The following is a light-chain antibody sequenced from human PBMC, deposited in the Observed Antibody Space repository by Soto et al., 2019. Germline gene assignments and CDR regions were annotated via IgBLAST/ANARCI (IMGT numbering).Light chain of an antibody. Sequence: QSALTQPASVSGSPGQSITISCTGTSSDVGSYNLVSWYQHHPGKAPKLMIYESSKRPSGVSNRFSGSMSANTASLTISGLLAEDEADYFCCSYAASSTFAVVFGGGTQLTVL. V-gene: IGLV2-23*02. J-gene: IGLJ7*01. CDR2: ESS. CDR1: SSDVGSYNL. CDR3: CSYAASSTFAVV.